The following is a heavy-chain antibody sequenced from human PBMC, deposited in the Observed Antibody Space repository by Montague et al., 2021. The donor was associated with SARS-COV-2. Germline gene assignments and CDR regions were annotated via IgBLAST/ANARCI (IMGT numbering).Heavy chain of an antibody. CDR1: GGTARYNY. CDR2: IFYNSYT. D-gene: IGHD1-1*01. V-gene: IGHV4-59*08. J-gene: IGHJ5*02. CDR3: ASLSASEDGTFFRSYFDP. Sequence: SETLSLTCTVSGGTARYNYLNRTRQTPVKGLECIGYIFYNSYTTYHPSLESRALLSVDTPGNQFFLMPRSVTASDTATYFCASLSASEDGTFFRSYFDPWGQGAQVIVSS.